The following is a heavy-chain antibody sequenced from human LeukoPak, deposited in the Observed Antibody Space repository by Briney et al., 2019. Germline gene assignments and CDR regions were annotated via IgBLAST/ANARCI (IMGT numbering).Heavy chain of an antibody. CDR2: ILVGGTSE. CDR3: ARDPTGDYIGAFDM. CDR1: GFTFSAYA. D-gene: IGHD4-17*01. J-gene: IGHJ3*02. Sequence: GGSLRLSCTASGFTFSAYAMMWVRQAPGKGPEWVSAILVGGTSEFYADSVKGRFRISRDNSKDTLFLQMNSLRAEDTAVYYCARDPTGDYIGAFDMWGPGTMVTV. V-gene: IGHV3-23*01.